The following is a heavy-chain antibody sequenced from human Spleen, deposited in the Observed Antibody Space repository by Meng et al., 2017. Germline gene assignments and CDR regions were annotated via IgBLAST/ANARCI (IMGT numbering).Heavy chain of an antibody. CDR3: ARSNIQHWSQFLDDY. CDR2: MHPNSGVT. Sequence: ASVKVSCKASGYTFTGYYMHWVRQAPGQGLEWMGRMHPNSGVTNYAQKFQGRVSMTLDTSISTAYMELTSLRSDDTAVYYCARSNIQHWSQFLDDYWGQGTLVTVSS. J-gene: IGHJ4*02. V-gene: IGHV1-2*06. CDR1: GYTFTGYY. D-gene: IGHD5-18*01.